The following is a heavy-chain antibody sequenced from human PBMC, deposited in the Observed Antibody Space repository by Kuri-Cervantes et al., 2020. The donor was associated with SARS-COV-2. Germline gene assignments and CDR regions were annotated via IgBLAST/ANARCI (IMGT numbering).Heavy chain of an antibody. Sequence: GSLRLSCSVSGGSISSYYWSWIRQPPGKGLEWIGNIYFTGNTNYNPALGSRVTISIDTPKNQFSLMLGSLTAVDTAVYYCARRFGDYGQFDYWGQGTLVTVSS. J-gene: IGHJ4*02. V-gene: IGHV4-59*01. CDR2: IYFTGNT. CDR3: ARRFGDYGQFDY. D-gene: IGHD2-21*01. CDR1: GGSISSYY.